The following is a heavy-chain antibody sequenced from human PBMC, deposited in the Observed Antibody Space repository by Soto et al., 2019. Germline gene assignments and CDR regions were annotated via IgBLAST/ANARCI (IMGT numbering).Heavy chain of an antibody. CDR3: ARDLTSPSWSTLFGNSFDF. CDR2: ISAYNGNT. Sequence: ASGEVSCKDSGYTFTSYSISWVRHAPGQGREWMGWISAYNGNTNYAQKLQGRVTMTTDTSTSKAYMELRSLRSDDTAVYYCARDLTSPSWSTLFGNSFDFWRQG. D-gene: IGHD6-13*01. CDR1: GYTFTSYS. V-gene: IGHV1-18*04. J-gene: IGHJ3*01.